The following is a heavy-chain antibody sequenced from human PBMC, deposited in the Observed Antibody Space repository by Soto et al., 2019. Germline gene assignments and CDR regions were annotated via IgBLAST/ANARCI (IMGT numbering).Heavy chain of an antibody. Sequence: SQTLSLTCAISGDSVSSNSAAWNWIRQSPSRGLEWLGRTYYRSRWYNDYAVSVRSRITVNADTSKNQFSLHLNSVTPEDTAVNYCAGTSSLQWYYMDVWDKGTTVPVS. CDR3: AGTSSLQWYYMDV. CDR1: GDSVSSNSAA. V-gene: IGHV6-1*01. D-gene: IGHD1-7*01. J-gene: IGHJ6*03. CDR2: TYYRSRWYN.